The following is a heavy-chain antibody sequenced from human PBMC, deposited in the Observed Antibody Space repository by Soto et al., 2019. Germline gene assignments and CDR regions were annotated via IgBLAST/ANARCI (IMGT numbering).Heavy chain of an antibody. J-gene: IGHJ6*02. V-gene: IGHV1-2*02. D-gene: IGHD3-10*01. Sequence: RASVKVSCKASGYTFTGYYMHWVRQAPGQGLERMGWINPNSGGTNYAQKFQGRVTMTRDTSISTAYMELSRLRSDDTAVYYCARAMVAPGYYYGMDVWGQGTTVTVSS. CDR1: GYTFTGYY. CDR3: ARAMVAPGYYYGMDV. CDR2: INPNSGGT.